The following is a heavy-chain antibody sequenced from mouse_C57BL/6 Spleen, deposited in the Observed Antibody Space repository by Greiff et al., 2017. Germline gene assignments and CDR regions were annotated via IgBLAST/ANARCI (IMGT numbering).Heavy chain of an antibody. CDR2: IDPETGGT. Sequence: QVQLQQSGAELVRPGASVTLSCKASGYTFTDYEMHWVKQTPVHGLEWIGAIDPETGGTAYNQKFKGKAILTADKSSSTAYMELSSLTSEDSAVYYGTRREYYGSSAFADWGQGTLVTVSA. J-gene: IGHJ3*01. D-gene: IGHD1-1*01. CDR1: GYTFTDYE. V-gene: IGHV1-15*01. CDR3: TRREYYGSSAFAD.